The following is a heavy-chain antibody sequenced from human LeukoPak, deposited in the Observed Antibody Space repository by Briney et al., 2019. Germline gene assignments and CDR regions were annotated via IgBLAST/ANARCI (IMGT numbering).Heavy chain of an antibody. CDR3: ARDLGYCSGGSCYEFDY. V-gene: IGHV1-2*02. CDR2: ISPNSGGT. Sequence: ASVKVSCKASGYTFTGYYMHWVRQAPGQGLEWMGWISPNSGGTNYAQKFQGRVTMTRDTSISTAYMELSRLRSDDTAVYYCARDLGYCSGGSCYEFDYWGQGTLVTVSS. CDR1: GYTFTGYY. J-gene: IGHJ4*02. D-gene: IGHD2-15*01.